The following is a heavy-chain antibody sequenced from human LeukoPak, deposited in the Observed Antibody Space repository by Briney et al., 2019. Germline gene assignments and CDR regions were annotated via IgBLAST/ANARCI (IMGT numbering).Heavy chain of an antibody. CDR1: GGTFSSYA. Sequence: SVKVSCKASGGTFSSYATSWVRQAPGQGLEWMGGIIPIFGTANYAQKFQGRVTITTDESTSTAYMELSSLRSEDTAVYYCARVATYYYDSSGSNDAFDIWGQGTMVTVSS. CDR3: ARVATYYYDSSGSNDAFDI. CDR2: IIPIFGTA. D-gene: IGHD3-22*01. V-gene: IGHV1-69*05. J-gene: IGHJ3*02.